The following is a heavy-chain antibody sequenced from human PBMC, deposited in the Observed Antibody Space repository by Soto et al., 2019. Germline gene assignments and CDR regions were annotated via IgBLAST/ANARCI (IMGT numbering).Heavy chain of an antibody. Sequence: GASVKVSCKASGYTFTIYGISWVRQAPGQGLEWMGWISAYNGNTNYAQKLQGRVTMTTDTSTSTAYMELRSLRSDDTAVYYCARVLESYYDFWSGYPSPVSHFDYWGQGTLVTVSS. CDR1: GYTFTIYG. CDR2: ISAYNGNT. CDR3: ARVLESYYDFWSGYPSPVSHFDY. D-gene: IGHD3-3*01. J-gene: IGHJ4*02. V-gene: IGHV1-18*01.